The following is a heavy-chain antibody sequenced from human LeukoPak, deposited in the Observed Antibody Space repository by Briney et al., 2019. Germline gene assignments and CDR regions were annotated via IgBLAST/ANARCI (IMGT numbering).Heavy chain of an antibody. CDR3: ARRTTYGYFDY. D-gene: IGHD1-1*01. CDR2: IYYSGST. Sequence: SETLSLTCTVSGGSVSSGTYYWSWIRQPPGKGLEWIGYIYYSGSTNYNPSLKSRVTISVDTSRNQFSLKLTSVTAADTAVYYCARRTTYGYFDYWGQGALATVSS. V-gene: IGHV4-61*01. J-gene: IGHJ4*02. CDR1: GGSVSSGTYY.